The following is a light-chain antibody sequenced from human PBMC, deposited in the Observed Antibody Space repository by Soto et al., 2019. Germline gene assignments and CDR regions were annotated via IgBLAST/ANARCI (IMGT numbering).Light chain of an antibody. CDR1: SNDVGIYNY. J-gene: IGLJ1*01. CDR2: DVS. Sequence: VLTQPRSVSGSPGQSVTISCTGTSNDVGIYNYVSWYQQHPDKAPQLMIYDVSNRPSGVPDRFSGSKSGNTASLTISGLQAEDEADYYCCSYAGTYTYVFGTGTKVTVL. CDR3: CSYAGTYTYV. V-gene: IGLV2-11*01.